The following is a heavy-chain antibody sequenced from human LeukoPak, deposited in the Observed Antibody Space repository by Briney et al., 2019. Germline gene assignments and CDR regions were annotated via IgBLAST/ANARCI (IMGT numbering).Heavy chain of an antibody. Sequence: PGGSLRLSCAAPGFTFSSYAMHWVRQAPGKGLEWVAVISYDGSNKYYADSVKGRFTISRDNSKNTLYLQMKSLRAEDTAVYYCARVRELLWFGELRDAFDIWGQGTMVTVSS. CDR3: ARVRELLWFGELRDAFDI. CDR1: GFTFSSYA. J-gene: IGHJ3*02. V-gene: IGHV3-30-3*01. D-gene: IGHD3-10*01. CDR2: ISYDGSNK.